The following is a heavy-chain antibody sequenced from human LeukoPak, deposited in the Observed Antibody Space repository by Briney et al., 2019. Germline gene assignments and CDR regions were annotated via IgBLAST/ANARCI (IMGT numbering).Heavy chain of an antibody. J-gene: IGHJ4*02. Sequence: GGSLRLSCAASGFTFSSYAMSWVRQAPGKGLEWVSAISGSGGSTYYADSVKGRFTISRDNSKNTLYLQMNSLRAEDTAVYYCASCRLNDYGDYDAFDYWGQGTLVTVSS. V-gene: IGHV3-23*01. CDR3: ASCRLNDYGDYDAFDY. CDR2: ISGSGGST. D-gene: IGHD4-17*01. CDR1: GFTFSSYA.